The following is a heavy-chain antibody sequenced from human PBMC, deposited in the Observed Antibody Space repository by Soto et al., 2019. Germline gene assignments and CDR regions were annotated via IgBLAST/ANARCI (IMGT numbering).Heavy chain of an antibody. V-gene: IGHV2-5*02. D-gene: IGHD6-19*01. CDR3: AHIVVAGLGYYFNY. Sequence: QITLKESGPTLVKPTQTLTLTCTFSGFSLSSTRMAVGWIRQPPGKALEWLALIYWDDDKRYSPFLKSRLTIPKDTPKNQVVLTMSNMDPVDTARYYWAHIVVAGLGYYFNYWGQGALVTVSS. J-gene: IGHJ4*02. CDR2: IYWDDDK. CDR1: GFSLSSTRMA.